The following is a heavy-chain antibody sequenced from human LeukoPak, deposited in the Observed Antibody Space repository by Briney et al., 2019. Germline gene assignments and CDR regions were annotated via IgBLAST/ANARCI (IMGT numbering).Heavy chain of an antibody. J-gene: IGHJ4*02. Sequence: SETLSLTCAVSGGSITSSPYYWGWIRQPPGMGLEWIVSISYSGSNFYNASLRRRATVSADTSKNQFSLKLTSVTAADTAFYCGASVITGSRLSDWGQGTLVSVSS. D-gene: IGHD1-20*01. CDR2: ISYSGSN. V-gene: IGHV4-39*01. CDR3: ASVITGSRLSD. CDR1: GGSITSSPYY.